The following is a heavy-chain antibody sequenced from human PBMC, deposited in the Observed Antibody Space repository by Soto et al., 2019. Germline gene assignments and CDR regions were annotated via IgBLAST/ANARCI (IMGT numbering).Heavy chain of an antibody. CDR2: ISRTGDSA. J-gene: IGHJ5*01. Sequence: EVHLLESGGALVQPAGSLTLSCSDSGFRFSDYAMSWVRRAPGKGQEWVSSISRTGDSAYYAGSVKGRFAISRDRSKNRLSLQMNSLRVEDTAVYYCAKGPDGSGYYHNWFDSWGQGTLITVSS. D-gene: IGHD3-22*01. CDR3: AKGPDGSGYYHNWFDS. V-gene: IGHV3-23*01. CDR1: GFRFSDYA.